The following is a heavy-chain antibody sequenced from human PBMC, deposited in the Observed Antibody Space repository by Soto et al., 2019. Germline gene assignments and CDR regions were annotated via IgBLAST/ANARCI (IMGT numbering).Heavy chain of an antibody. D-gene: IGHD3-10*01. V-gene: IGHV1-69*13. J-gene: IGHJ4*02. CDR2: IIPIFGTA. Sequence: SVKVSCKASGGTFSSYAISWVRQAPGQGLEWMGGIIPIFGTANYAQKFQGRVTITADESTSTAYMELSSLRSEDTAVYYCASAGKRLLWDGENSFDYWGQGTLVTVSS. CDR1: GGTFSSYA. CDR3: ASAGKRLLWDGENSFDY.